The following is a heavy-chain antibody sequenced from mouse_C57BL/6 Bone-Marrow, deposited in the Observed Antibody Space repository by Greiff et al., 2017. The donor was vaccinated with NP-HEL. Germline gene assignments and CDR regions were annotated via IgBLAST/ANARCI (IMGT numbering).Heavy chain of an antibody. CDR3: TTFITTVVASYYAMDY. D-gene: IGHD1-1*01. Sequence: EVQLQQSGAELVRPGASVKLSCTASGFNIKDDYMHWVKQRPEQGLEWIGWIDPENGDTEYASKFQGKATITADTSSNTAYLQLSSLTSEDTAVYYCTTFITTVVASYYAMDYWGQGTSVTVSS. V-gene: IGHV14-4*01. CDR1: GFNIKDDY. J-gene: IGHJ4*01. CDR2: IDPENGDT.